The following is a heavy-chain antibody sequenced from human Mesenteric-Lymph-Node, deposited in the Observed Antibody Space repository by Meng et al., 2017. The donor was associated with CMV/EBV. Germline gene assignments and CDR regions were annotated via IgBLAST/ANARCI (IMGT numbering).Heavy chain of an antibody. D-gene: IGHD3-22*01. Sequence: CKGSGYSFTSYWIGWVRQMPGKGLEWMGKIDPGNSYTNYSPSFQGRVTISVDKSISTAYLQWSSLKASDTAMYYCARQADSSDAWDWGQGTLVTVSS. J-gene: IGHJ4*02. CDR1: GYSFTSYW. CDR3: ARQADSSDAWD. V-gene: IGHV5-10-1*01. CDR2: IDPGNSYT.